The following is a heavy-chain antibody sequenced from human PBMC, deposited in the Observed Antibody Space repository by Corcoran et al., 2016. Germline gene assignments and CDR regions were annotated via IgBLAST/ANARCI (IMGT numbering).Heavy chain of an antibody. J-gene: IGHJ5*02. CDR1: GGTFSSYA. CDR2: IIPIFGTA. V-gene: IGHV1-69*01. D-gene: IGHD5-12*01. CDR3: ARLRGKEMATSQYWFDP. Sequence: QVQLVQSGAEVKKPGSSVKVSCKASGGTFSSYAISWVRQAPGQGLEWMGGIIPIFGTANYAQKFQGRVTITADESTSTAYMELSSLRSEETAVYYGARLRGKEMATSQYWFDPWGQGTLVTVSS.